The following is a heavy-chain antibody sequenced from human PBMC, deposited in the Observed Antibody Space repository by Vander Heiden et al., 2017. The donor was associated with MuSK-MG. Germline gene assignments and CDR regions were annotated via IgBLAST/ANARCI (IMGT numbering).Heavy chain of an antibody. Sequence: QVQLVQSGAEVKKPGSSVKVSCKASGGTFSSYAISWLRQAPGQGLEWMGRIIPILGIANYAQKFQGRVTMTADKSTSTAYMELSSLRSEDTAVYYCARAHYYGSGSYDNGLGYYGMDVWGQGTTVTV. CDR2: IIPILGIA. CDR1: GGTFSSYA. D-gene: IGHD3-10*01. J-gene: IGHJ6*02. CDR3: ARAHYYGSGSYDNGLGYYGMDV. V-gene: IGHV1-69*04.